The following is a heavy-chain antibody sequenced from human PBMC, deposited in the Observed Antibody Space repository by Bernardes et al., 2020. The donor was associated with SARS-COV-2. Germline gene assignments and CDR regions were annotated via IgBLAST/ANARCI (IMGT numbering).Heavy chain of an antibody. Sequence: GGSLRLSCAASGFTFSSYGMHWVRQAPGKGLEWVAVISYDGSNKYYADSVKGRFTISRDNSKNTLYLQMNSLRAEDTAVYYCAKDRGSSSWYYFDYWGQGTLVTVSS. CDR3: AKDRGSSSWYYFDY. J-gene: IGHJ4*02. V-gene: IGHV3-30*18. D-gene: IGHD6-13*01. CDR2: ISYDGSNK. CDR1: GFTFSSYG.